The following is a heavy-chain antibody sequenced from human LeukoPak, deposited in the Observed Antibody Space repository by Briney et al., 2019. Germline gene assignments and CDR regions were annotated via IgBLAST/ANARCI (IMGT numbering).Heavy chain of an antibody. CDR2: VDPEDGET. D-gene: IGHD4-11*01. V-gene: IGHV1-69-2*01. CDR1: GYTFTDYY. Sequence: ATVKISCKAFGYTFTDYYIHWVKEAPGKGLEWTGRVDPEDGETTYAEKFQGRVTITADTSTDTAYMELNNLRSEDTAVYYCATMTTFDPWGQGTLVTVSP. CDR3: ATMTTFDP. J-gene: IGHJ5*02.